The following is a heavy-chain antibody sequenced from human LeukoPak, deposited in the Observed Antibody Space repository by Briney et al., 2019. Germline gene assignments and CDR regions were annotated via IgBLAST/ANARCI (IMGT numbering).Heavy chain of an antibody. V-gene: IGHV4-39*01. CDR1: GGSISSSSYY. Sequence: SETLSLTCTVSGGSISSSSYYWGWIRQPPGKGLEWIGSIYYSGSTYYNPSLKSRVTTSVDTSKNQFSLKLSSVTAADTAVYYCATYSSSWYGGQEYFDYWGQGTLVTVSS. CDR3: ATYSSSWYGGQEYFDY. CDR2: IYYSGST. D-gene: IGHD6-13*01. J-gene: IGHJ4*02.